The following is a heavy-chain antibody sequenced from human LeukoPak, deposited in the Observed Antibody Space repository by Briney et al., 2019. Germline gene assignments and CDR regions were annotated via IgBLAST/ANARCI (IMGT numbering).Heavy chain of an antibody. D-gene: IGHD4-17*01. J-gene: IGHJ4*02. V-gene: IGHV4-34*01. CDR2: INHSGST. Sequence: SETLSLTCAVYGGSFSGYYWSWIRQPPGKGLEWIGEINHSGSTNYNPSLKSRVTISVDTSKNQFSLKLSSMTAADTAVYYCARHPATVFDYWGQGTLVTVSS. CDR3: ARHPATVFDY. CDR1: GGSFSGYY.